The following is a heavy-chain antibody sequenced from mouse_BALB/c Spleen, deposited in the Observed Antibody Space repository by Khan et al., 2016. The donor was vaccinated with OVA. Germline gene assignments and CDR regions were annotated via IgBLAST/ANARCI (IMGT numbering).Heavy chain of an antibody. J-gene: IGHJ4*01. CDR2: IWGDGNT. CDR3: AKDRGYYAVDY. V-gene: IGHV2-3*01. CDR1: GFSLTSYG. Sequence: VQLQESGPGLVAPSQSLSITCTVSGFSLTSYGVSWVRQPPGKGLEWLGVIWGDGNTNFHSALRSRLRISKDNSKSQVFLKLNSLQTDDTATYYCAKDRGYYAVDYWGQGTSVTVSS.